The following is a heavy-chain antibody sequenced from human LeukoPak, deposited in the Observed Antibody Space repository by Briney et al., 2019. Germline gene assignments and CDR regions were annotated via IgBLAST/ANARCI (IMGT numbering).Heavy chain of an antibody. CDR2: IYYSGST. V-gene: IGHV4-39*01. CDR3: ARPQRGYYHGMDV. J-gene: IGHJ6*02. CDR1: GGSISSSSYY. Sequence: PETLSLTCTVSGGSISSSSYYWGWIRQPPGMGLEWIGSIYYSGSTYYNPSLKSRVTISVDTSKNQFSLKLNSVTAADTAVYYCARPQRGYYHGMDVWGRGTTVTVSS.